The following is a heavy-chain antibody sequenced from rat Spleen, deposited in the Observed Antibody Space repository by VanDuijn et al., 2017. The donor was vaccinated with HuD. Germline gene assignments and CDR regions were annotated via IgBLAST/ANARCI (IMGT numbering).Heavy chain of an antibody. V-gene: IGHV3-1*01. CDR1: GYSITSNY. D-gene: IGHD1-1*01. Sequence: EVQLQESGPGLVKPSQSLSLTCSVTGYSITSNYWDWIRKFPGNKMEWMGYINYSGSTTYNPSLKSRISITRDSSKNQFFLQLNSVTTEDTATYYCARLEVTNWFAYWGQGTLVTVSS. CDR2: INYSGST. CDR3: ARLEVTNWFAY. J-gene: IGHJ3*01.